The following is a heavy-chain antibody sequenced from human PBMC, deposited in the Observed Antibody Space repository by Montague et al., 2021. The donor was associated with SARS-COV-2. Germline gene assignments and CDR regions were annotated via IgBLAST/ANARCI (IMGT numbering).Heavy chain of an antibody. V-gene: IGHV4-59*01. CDR3: ARAKSWYDLWFDT. Sequence: SETLSLTCTVSGGSFSSYYWNWIRQPPGKGLEWIGYIYYSGYTNYSPSXQSRVTISVDTSKNQFSLKLYSVSAADTAVYYCARAKSWYDLWFDTWGQGSLVTVSS. CDR2: IYYSGYT. J-gene: IGHJ5*02. CDR1: GGSFSSYY. D-gene: IGHD6-13*01.